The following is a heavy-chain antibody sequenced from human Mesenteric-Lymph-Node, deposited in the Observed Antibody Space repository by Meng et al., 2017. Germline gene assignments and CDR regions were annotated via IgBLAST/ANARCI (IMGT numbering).Heavy chain of an antibody. J-gene: IGHJ3*02. CDR3: ARGLGDDAFDI. D-gene: IGHD6-19*01. Sequence: GESLKISCAASGFTVSSNYMSWVRQAPGKGLEWVSVIYSGGSTYYADSVKGRFTISRHNSKNTLYLQMNSLRAEDTAVYYCARGLGDDAFDIWGQGTMVTVSS. CDR1: GFTVSSNY. CDR2: IYSGGST. V-gene: IGHV3-53*04.